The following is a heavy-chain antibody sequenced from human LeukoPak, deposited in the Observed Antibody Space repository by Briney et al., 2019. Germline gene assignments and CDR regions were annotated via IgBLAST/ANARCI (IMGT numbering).Heavy chain of an antibody. CDR1: GYTLTNYG. V-gene: IGHV1-46*01. CDR3: ARERYSLFDP. J-gene: IGHJ5*02. CDR2: INPSGGST. D-gene: IGHD1-1*01. Sequence: ASVKVSCKASGYTLTNYGITWVRQAPRQGLEWMEIINPSGGSTSYAQKFQGRVIMTRATSTSTVYMELSSLRSEDTAVYYCARERYSLFDPWGQGTLVTVSS.